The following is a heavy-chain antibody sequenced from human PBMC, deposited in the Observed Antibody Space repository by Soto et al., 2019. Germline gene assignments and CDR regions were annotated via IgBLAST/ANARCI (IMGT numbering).Heavy chain of an antibody. CDR3: ARYSRNYYKSFDY. D-gene: IGHD3-10*01. CDR1: GFTFSDHY. CDR2: VRNKANSYAT. J-gene: IGHJ4*02. Sequence: EVQLVESGGGLVQPGGSLRLSCAASGFTFSDHYMDWVRRAPGRGLEWVGRVRNKANSYATEYAASVKGRFTISRDDSKNSLYMQMNSLETDDTAVYFCARYSRNYYKSFDYCGQGTLVTVSS. V-gene: IGHV3-72*01.